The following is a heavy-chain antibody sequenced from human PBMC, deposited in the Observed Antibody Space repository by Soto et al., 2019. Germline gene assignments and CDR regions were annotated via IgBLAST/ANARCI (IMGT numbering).Heavy chain of an antibody. Sequence: ASVKVSCKASGGTFSSYAISWVRQAPGQGLEWMGLINPSAGSTSYAQKFQGRVTMTRDTSTSTVYMELSSLRSEDTAVYYCARDLREMATISFGYWGQGTLVTVSS. CDR2: INPSAGST. D-gene: IGHD5-12*01. CDR1: GGTFSSYA. J-gene: IGHJ4*02. CDR3: ARDLREMATISFGY. V-gene: IGHV1-46*03.